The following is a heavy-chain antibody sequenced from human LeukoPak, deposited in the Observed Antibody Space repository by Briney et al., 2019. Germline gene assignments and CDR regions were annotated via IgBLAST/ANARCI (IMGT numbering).Heavy chain of an antibody. J-gene: IGHJ4*02. CDR1: GGSISSYY. Sequence: PSETLSLTCTVSGGSISSYYWSWIRQPPGKGLEWIGYIYYSGSTNYNPSLKSRVTISVDTSKNQFSLKLSSVTAADTAVYYCARLTSSSSGTSLDYWGQGTLVTVSS. D-gene: IGHD6-13*01. CDR2: IYYSGST. CDR3: ARLTSSSSGTSLDY. V-gene: IGHV4-59*08.